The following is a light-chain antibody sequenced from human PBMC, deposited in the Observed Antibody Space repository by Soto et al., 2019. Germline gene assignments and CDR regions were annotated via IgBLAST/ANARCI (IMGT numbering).Light chain of an antibody. CDR2: KVS. J-gene: IGKJ1*01. CDR1: ESLVHSNGDTY. CDR3: MQATHFPRT. V-gene: IGKV2-24*01. Sequence: DAVMTQTPLSSPVTVGRPASISCRSSESLVHSNGDTYVSWLQQRPGQPPRVLIYKVSNRLSGVPDRFRGSGAGTEFTLTITRVGPEDVGVYYCMQATHFPRTFGQGTKVEI.